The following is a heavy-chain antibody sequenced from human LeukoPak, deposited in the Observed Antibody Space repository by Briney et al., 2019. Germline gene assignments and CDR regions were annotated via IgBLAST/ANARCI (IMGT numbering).Heavy chain of an antibody. Sequence: GGSLRLSCAASGFTVSSNYMSWVRQAPGKGLEWVSVIYSGGTTNYADSVKGRFTISRDNSKNTLYLQMNSLRAEDTAVYYCASAIVGATLDYWGQGTLVTVSS. D-gene: IGHD1-26*01. J-gene: IGHJ4*02. CDR3: ASAIVGATLDY. CDR2: IYSGGTT. V-gene: IGHV3-66*02. CDR1: GFTVSSNY.